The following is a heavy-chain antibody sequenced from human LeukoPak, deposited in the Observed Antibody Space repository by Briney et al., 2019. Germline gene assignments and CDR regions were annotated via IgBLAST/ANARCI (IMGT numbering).Heavy chain of an antibody. Sequence: PGGSLRLSCAASGFTFDDYGMNWVRQAPGKGLEWVSSISSSSSYIYYADSVKGRFTISRDNAKNSLYLQMNSLRAEDTAVYYCARGGTAMAGDAFDIWGQGTMVTVSS. CDR2: ISSSSSYI. CDR3: ARGGTAMAGDAFDI. CDR1: GFTFDDYG. D-gene: IGHD5-18*01. V-gene: IGHV3-21*01. J-gene: IGHJ3*02.